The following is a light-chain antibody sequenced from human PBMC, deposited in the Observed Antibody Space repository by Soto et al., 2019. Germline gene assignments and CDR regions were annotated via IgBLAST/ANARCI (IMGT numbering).Light chain of an antibody. V-gene: IGKV3-20*01. CDR1: QSVSSSY. Sequence: EIVLTQSPGTLSLSPGERATLSCRANQSVSSSYLAWYQQKPGQAPRLLIYGASSRATGIPDRFSGSGSGTDFTLTISRLEPEDFAVYYCQQYVRGRTFGQGTKVEIK. CDR3: QQYVRGRT. J-gene: IGKJ1*01. CDR2: GAS.